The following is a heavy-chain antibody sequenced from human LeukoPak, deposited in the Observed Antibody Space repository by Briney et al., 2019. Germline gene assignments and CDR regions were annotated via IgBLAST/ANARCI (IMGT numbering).Heavy chain of an antibody. CDR1: GYTFTSYG. Sequence: ASVKVSCKASGYTFTSYGISWVRQAPGQGLEWMGWISAYNGNTKYSQEFQGRVTITRDTSASTAYMELSSLRSEDMAVYYCARDEIDSSGYYLNWFDPWGQGTLVTSPQ. V-gene: IGHV1-18*03. CDR3: ARDEIDSSGYYLNWFDP. CDR2: ISAYNGNT. D-gene: IGHD3-22*01. J-gene: IGHJ5*02.